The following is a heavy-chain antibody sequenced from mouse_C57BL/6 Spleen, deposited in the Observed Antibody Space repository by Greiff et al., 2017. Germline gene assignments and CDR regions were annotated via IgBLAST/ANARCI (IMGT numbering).Heavy chain of an antibody. CDR1: GFTFSSYG. CDR2: ISSGGSYT. CDR3: ARHKFYDYDDGFAY. J-gene: IGHJ3*01. V-gene: IGHV5-6*01. D-gene: IGHD2-4*01. Sequence: VQLKESGGDLVKPGGSLKLSCAASGFTFSSYGMSWVRQTPDKRLEWVATISSGGSYTYYPDSVKGRFTISRDNAKNTLYLQMSSLKSEDTAMYYCARHKFYDYDDGFAYWGQGTLVTVSA.